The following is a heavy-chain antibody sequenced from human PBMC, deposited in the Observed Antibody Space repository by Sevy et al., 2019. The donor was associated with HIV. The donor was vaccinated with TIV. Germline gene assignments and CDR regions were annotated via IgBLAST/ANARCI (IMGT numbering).Heavy chain of an antibody. CDR1: GFRLNTYA. Sequence: GGSLRLSCSASGFRLNTYAMHWVRQAPGKELEWVSVISSTGNFESYAASVKGRFTISKDNSKNTVSLQMSSLRPEDTAMYYCARDAGYTTKFHPLHWGQGTLVTVSS. J-gene: IGHJ4*02. D-gene: IGHD5-12*01. V-gene: IGHV3-30*04. CDR3: ARDAGYTTKFHPLH. CDR2: ISSTGNFE.